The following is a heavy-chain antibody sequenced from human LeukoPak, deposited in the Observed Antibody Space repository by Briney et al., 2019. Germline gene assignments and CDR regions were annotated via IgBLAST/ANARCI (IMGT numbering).Heavy chain of an antibody. CDR3: ARYSSTSWPYMDV. J-gene: IGHJ6*03. Sequence: SETLSLTCTVSGGSINSYYWTWIRQPAGKGLEWIGRIFTSASTSYNPSLKSRVTMSIDTSKNQFSLKLSSVTTADTAVYYCARYSSTSWPYMDVRGKGTTVTVSS. V-gene: IGHV4-4*07. CDR1: GGSINSYY. CDR2: IFTSAST. D-gene: IGHD2-2*01.